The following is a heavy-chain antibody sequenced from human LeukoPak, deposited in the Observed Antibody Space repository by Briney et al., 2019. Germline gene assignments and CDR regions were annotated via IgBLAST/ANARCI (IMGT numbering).Heavy chain of an antibody. CDR2: IYSGGST. D-gene: IGHD3-22*01. CDR3: ARIPISSGYYYGVDY. V-gene: IGHV3-66*01. J-gene: IGHJ4*02. Sequence: PGGSLRLSCAASGFTVSSNYMSWVRQAPGKGLEWVSVIYSGGSTYYADSVKGRFTISRDNSKNTLYLQMNSLGAEDTAVYYCARIPISSGYYYGVDYWGQGTLVTVSS. CDR1: GFTVSSNY.